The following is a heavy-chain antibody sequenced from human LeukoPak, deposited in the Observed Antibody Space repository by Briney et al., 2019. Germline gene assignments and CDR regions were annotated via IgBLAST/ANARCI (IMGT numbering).Heavy chain of an antibody. CDR2: ISYDGSNK. CDR1: GFTFSSYA. CDR3: AYYGSGSYSAPHDAYDY. V-gene: IGHV3-30-3*01. D-gene: IGHD3-10*01. J-gene: IGHJ4*02. Sequence: GGSLRLSCAASGFTFSSYAMHWVRQAPGKGPEWVAVISYDGSNKYYADSVKGRFTISRDNSKNTLYLQMNSLRAEDTAVYYCAYYGSGSYSAPHDAYDYWGQGTLVTVSS.